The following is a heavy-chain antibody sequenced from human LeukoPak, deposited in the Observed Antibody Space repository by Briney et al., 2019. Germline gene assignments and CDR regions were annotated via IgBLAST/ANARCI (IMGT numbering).Heavy chain of an antibody. J-gene: IGHJ4*02. V-gene: IGHV4-61*02. CDR1: GGSISSGSYF. CDR2: IYTSGST. Sequence: SETLSLTCAVSGGSISSGSYFWSWIRQPAGKGLEWIGRIYTSGSTNYSPSLKSRVTISVDTSRNQFSLNLTSVTAADTAMYYCAREQWAYRSYYASSGYHDYWGQGTLVTVSS. D-gene: IGHD3-22*01. CDR3: AREQWAYRSYYASSGYHDY.